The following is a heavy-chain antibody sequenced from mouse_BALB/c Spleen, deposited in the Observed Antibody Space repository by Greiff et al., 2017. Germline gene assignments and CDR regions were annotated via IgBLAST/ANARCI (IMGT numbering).Heavy chain of an antibody. V-gene: IGHV1-69*02. CDR1: GYTFTSYW. CDR2: IDPSDSYT. D-gene: IGHD2-1*01. CDR3: ARSEGNYDYYAMDY. Sequence: VQLQQPGAELVKPGASVKLSCKASGYTFTSYWMHWVKQRPGQGLEWIGEIDPSDSYTNYNQKFKGKATLTVDKSSSTAYMQLSSLTSEDSAVYYCARSEGNYDYYAMDYWGQGTSVTVSS. J-gene: IGHJ4*01.